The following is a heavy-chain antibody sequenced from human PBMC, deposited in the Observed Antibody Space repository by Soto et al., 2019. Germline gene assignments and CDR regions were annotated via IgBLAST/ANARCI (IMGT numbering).Heavy chain of an antibody. CDR2: ISLYSDGA. J-gene: IGHJ4*02. V-gene: IGHV1-18*01. CDR1: GYTFSHYG. D-gene: IGHD2-2*01. Sequence: ASFQDSCPTSGYTFSHYGITWVRQAPGQPLEWLGWISLYSDGANYAQKFQGRASMTTDTSTTTAYMELRSMRSDDTAVYYFYRVVPGAGATFGIWGQGPMVTVSS. CDR3: YRVVPGAGATFGI.